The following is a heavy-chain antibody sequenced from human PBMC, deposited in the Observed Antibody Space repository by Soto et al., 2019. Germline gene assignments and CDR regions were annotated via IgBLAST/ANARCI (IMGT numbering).Heavy chain of an antibody. Sequence: SETLSLTCTVSGGSISSGGHYWSWIRQHPGKDLEWIGYIYYSGSTYYNPSLKSRVTISVDTSKNQFSLKLSSVTAADTAVYYCARDVAKGKYERAYYYYYGMDFWGQGTTVTVSS. J-gene: IGHJ6*02. V-gene: IGHV4-31*03. D-gene: IGHD2-15*01. CDR1: GGSISSGGHY. CDR2: IYYSGST. CDR3: ARDVAKGKYERAYYYYYGMDF.